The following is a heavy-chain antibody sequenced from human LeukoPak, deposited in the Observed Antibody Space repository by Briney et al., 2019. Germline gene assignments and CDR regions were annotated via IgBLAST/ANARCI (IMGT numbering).Heavy chain of an antibody. CDR3: AKVSLNMVNDAFDI. Sequence: GGSLRLSCAASGFIFSSYGMHWVRQAPDKGLEWVAFIRYDGSRKYYAGSVKGRLTISRDNSKNTLYLQMNGLRAEDTAMYYCAKVSLNMVNDAFDIWGQGTMVSVSS. CDR1: GFIFSSYG. D-gene: IGHD4/OR15-4a*01. CDR2: IRYDGSRK. J-gene: IGHJ3*02. V-gene: IGHV3-30*02.